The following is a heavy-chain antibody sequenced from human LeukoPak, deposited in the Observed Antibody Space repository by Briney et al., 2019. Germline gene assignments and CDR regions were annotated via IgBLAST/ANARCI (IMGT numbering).Heavy chain of an antibody. Sequence: PSETLSLTCTVSGGSISSSSYYWGWIRQAPGKGLEWIGSIYYSGSTYYNPSLKSRVTISVDTSKNQFSLKLSSVTAADTAVYYCARQYYYGSGPYWGQGTLVTVSS. CDR3: ARQYYYGSGPY. D-gene: IGHD3-10*01. V-gene: IGHV4-39*01. CDR1: GGSISSSSYY. CDR2: IYYSGST. J-gene: IGHJ4*02.